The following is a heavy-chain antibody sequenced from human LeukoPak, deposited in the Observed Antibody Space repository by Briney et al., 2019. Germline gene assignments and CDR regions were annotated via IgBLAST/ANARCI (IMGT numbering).Heavy chain of an antibody. Sequence: PSETLSLTCAVCGGSFSGYYWSWIRQPPGKGLEWIGEINHSGSTNYNPSLKSRVTISVDTSKNQFSLKLSSVTAADTAVYYCARARRKFDYWGQGTLVTVSS. CDR2: INHSGST. CDR3: ARARRKFDY. CDR1: GGSFSGYY. D-gene: IGHD5-24*01. V-gene: IGHV4-34*01. J-gene: IGHJ4*02.